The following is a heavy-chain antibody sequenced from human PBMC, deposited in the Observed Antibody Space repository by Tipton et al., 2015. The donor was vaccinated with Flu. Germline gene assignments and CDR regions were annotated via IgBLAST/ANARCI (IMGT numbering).Heavy chain of an antibody. V-gene: IGHV4-38-2*02. CDR3: ARVQLGHFDY. CDR2: LHHTGNT. Sequence: TLSLTCSVSGYPIASDYFWGWIRQSPGKGLEWIGNLHHTGNTYYNPSLRSRVTILVDTSKNQFSLNLRSVTAADTAVYYCARVQLGHFDYWGQGILVTVSS. J-gene: IGHJ4*02. D-gene: IGHD1/OR15-1a*01. CDR1: GYPIASDYF.